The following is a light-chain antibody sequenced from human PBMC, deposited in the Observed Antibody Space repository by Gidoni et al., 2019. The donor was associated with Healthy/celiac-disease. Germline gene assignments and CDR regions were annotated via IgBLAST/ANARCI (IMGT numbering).Light chain of an antibody. CDR2: AAS. CDR3: QQSYSTPRT. V-gene: IGKV1-39*01. J-gene: IGKJ2*01. CDR1: QSISSY. Sequence: DIQMTQSPSSLSASVGDRVTIPCRASQSISSYLNWYQQKPGKAPKLLIYAASSLQSGVPSRFSGSGSGTDFTLTISSLQPQDFATYYCQQSYSTPRTFGQXTKLEIK.